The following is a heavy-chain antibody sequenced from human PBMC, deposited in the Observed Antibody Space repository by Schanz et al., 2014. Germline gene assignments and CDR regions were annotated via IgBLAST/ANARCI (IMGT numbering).Heavy chain of an antibody. CDR2: IGGSDGNT. V-gene: IGHV1-18*01. J-gene: IGHJ4*02. CDR3: ARDRDQWDGNYLDY. D-gene: IGHD1-26*01. Sequence: QVQLVQSGGEVKTPGASVKVSCKASGYTFTRSGISWVRQAPGQGLEWMGWIGGSDGNTNFSQKFQGRGTMTTDTSTSTVSMELRSLTSDDSAVYYCARDRDQWDGNYLDYWGQGPLVTVSS. CDR1: GYTFTRSG.